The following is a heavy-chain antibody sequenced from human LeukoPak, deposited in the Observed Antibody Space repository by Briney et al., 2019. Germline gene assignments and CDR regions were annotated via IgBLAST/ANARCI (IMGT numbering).Heavy chain of an antibody. V-gene: IGHV3-23*01. Sequence: PSGTLSLTCAVSGASISRPYWWTWVRQPPGKGLEWVSAISGSGGSTYYADSVKGRFTISRDNSKNTLYLQMNSLRAEDTAVYYCAKYDVVGATQGSAWGQGTMVTVSS. J-gene: IGHJ3*01. D-gene: IGHD1-26*01. CDR1: GASISRPYW. CDR2: ISGSGGST. CDR3: AKYDVVGATQGSA.